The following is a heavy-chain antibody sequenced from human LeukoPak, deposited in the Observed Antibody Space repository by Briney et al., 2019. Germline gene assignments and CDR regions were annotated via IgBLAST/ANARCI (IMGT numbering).Heavy chain of an antibody. J-gene: IGHJ4*02. CDR2: IRSKAYGGTT. CDR3: TRESEAARRTFDY. Sequence: GGSLRLSCTASGFTFGDYAVSWVRQAPGKGLEWVGFIRSKAYGGTTEYAASVKGRFTISRDDSKSIAYLQMNSLKTEDTAVYYCTRESEAARRTFDYWGQGTLVTVSS. V-gene: IGHV3-49*04. D-gene: IGHD6-6*01. CDR1: GFTFGDYA.